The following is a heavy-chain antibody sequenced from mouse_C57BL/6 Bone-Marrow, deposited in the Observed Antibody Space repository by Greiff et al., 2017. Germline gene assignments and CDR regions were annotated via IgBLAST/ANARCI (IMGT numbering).Heavy chain of an antibody. D-gene: IGHD4-1*01. V-gene: IGHV1-63*01. J-gene: IGHJ3*01. CDR1: GYTFTNYW. Sequence: QVQLKQSGAELVRPGTSVKMSCKASGYTFTNYWIGWAKQRPGHGLEWIGDIYPGGGYTNYNEKFKGKATLTADKSSSTAYMQFSSLTSEDSAIXYCARSTGTTWFAYWGQGTLVTVSA. CDR2: IYPGGGYT. CDR3: ARSTGTTWFAY.